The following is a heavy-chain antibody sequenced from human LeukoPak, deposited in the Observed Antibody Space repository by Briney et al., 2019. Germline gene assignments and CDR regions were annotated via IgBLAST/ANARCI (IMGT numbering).Heavy chain of an antibody. CDR3: ARSGYYDSSGYYIDY. J-gene: IGHJ4*02. CDR2: INHSGST. CDR1: GGSFSGYY. D-gene: IGHD3-22*01. Sequence: PSETLSLTCAVYGGSFSGYYWSWIRQPPGKGLEWIGEINHSGSTNYNPSLKSRVTISVDTSKNQFSLKLGSVTAADTAVYYCARSGYYDSSGYYIDYWGQGTLVTVPS. V-gene: IGHV4-34*01.